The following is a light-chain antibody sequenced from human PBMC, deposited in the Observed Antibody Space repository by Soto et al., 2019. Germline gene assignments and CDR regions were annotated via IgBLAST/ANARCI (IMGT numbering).Light chain of an antibody. CDR2: GAS. CDR3: QQFSSYPLT. CDR1: QSVSSNY. Sequence: ESVLTQSPGSLSLSPGERATLSCRASQSVSSNYLTWCQQKPGQAPRLLIYGASTRATGIPARFSGGGSGTDFTLTISRLEPEDFAVYYCQQFSSYPLTFGGGTKVDIK. J-gene: IGKJ4*01. V-gene: IGKV3-20*01.